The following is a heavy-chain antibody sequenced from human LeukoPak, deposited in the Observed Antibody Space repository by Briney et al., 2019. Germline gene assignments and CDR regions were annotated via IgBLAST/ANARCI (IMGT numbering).Heavy chain of an antibody. D-gene: IGHD3-10*01. J-gene: IGHJ4*02. CDR3: AREQYYYGSGSYYALDY. CDR2: ISGSGDTT. Sequence: GGSLRLSCAASGFTFSSYAMSWVRQAPGKGLEWVSSISGSGDTTYYADSVKGRFTISRDNSKNTLYLQMSSLRAEDTAVYYCAREQYYYGSGSYYALDYWGQGTLVTVSS. CDR1: GFTFSSYA. V-gene: IGHV3-23*01.